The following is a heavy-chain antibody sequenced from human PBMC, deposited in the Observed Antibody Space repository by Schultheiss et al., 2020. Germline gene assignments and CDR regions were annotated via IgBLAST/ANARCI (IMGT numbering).Heavy chain of an antibody. Sequence: SETLSLTCTVSGGSISSGDYYWSWIRQPPGKGLEWIGYIYYGGSTDYNPSLKSRVSISVDMSKNRFSLNLNSVTAADTAVYYCARFEDGYADFDCWGQGALVTVYS. CDR1: GGSISSGDYY. D-gene: IGHD5-18*01. V-gene: IGHV4-30-4*01. CDR3: ARFEDGYADFDC. J-gene: IGHJ4*02. CDR2: IYYGGST.